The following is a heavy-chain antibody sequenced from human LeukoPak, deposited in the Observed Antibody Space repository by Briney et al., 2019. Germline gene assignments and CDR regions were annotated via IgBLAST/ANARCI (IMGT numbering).Heavy chain of an antibody. CDR2: IYYSGST. Sequence: NPSETLSLTCTVSGGSISSYYWSWLRQPPGKGLEWIGYIYYSGSTNYNPSLKSRVTISVDTSKNQFSLKLSSVTAADTAVYYCARVSLRAFDIWGRGTMVTVSS. V-gene: IGHV4-59*01. CDR1: GGSISSYY. CDR3: ARVSLRAFDI. J-gene: IGHJ3*02.